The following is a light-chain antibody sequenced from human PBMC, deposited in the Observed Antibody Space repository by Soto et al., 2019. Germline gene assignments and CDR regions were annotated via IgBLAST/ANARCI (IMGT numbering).Light chain of an antibody. CDR1: SSDVGGYNY. J-gene: IGLJ1*01. CDR3: SSYTNTSTLYA. Sequence: ALTQPASVSGSPGQSITISCTGTSSDVGGYNYVSWYQQHPGKAPKLMISEVSNRPSGVSNRFSGSKSGNTASLTISGLQAEDEADYYCSSYTNTSTLYAFGTGTKVNVL. CDR2: EVS. V-gene: IGLV2-14*01.